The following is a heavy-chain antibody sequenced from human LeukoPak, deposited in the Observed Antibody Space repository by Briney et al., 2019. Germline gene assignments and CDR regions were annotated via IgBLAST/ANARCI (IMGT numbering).Heavy chain of an antibody. Sequence: GGSLRLSCAASGFTFSSYWMHWVRQAPGKGLVWVSRVNSDGSSTSYADSVKGRFTISRDNSKNTLYLEMNSLRAEDTAVYYCAKDIGSYYDYWGQGILVTVSS. CDR2: VNSDGSST. J-gene: IGHJ4*02. V-gene: IGHV3-74*01. CDR3: AKDIGSYYDY. CDR1: GFTFSSYW. D-gene: IGHD3-10*01.